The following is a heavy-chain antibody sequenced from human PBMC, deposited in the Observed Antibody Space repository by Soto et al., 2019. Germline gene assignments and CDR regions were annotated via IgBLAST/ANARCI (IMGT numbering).Heavy chain of an antibody. D-gene: IGHD2-15*01. CDR3: AKGGVRYCSGGSCYSYDAFDI. V-gene: IGHV3-9*01. J-gene: IGHJ3*02. CDR2: ISWNSGSI. CDR1: GFTFDDYA. Sequence: GGSLRVSCAASGFTFDDYAMHWVRQAPGKGLEWVSGISWNSGSIGYADSVKGRFTISRDNAKNSLYLQMNSLRAEDTALYYCAKGGVRYCSGGSCYSYDAFDIWGQGTMVTVSS.